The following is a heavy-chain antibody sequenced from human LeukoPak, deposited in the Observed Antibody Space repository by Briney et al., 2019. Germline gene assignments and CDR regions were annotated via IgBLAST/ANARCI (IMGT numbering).Heavy chain of an antibody. CDR1: GFTFSSYA. D-gene: IGHD1-26*01. CDR2: ISYDGSNK. CDR3: AREFEGGELNAFDI. V-gene: IGHV3-30*04. Sequence: GRSLRLSCAASGFTFSSYAMHWVRQAPGKGLEWVAVISYDGSNKYYADSVKGRFTISRDNSKNTLYLQMNSLRAEDTAVCYCAREFEGGELNAFDIWGQGTMVTVSS. J-gene: IGHJ3*02.